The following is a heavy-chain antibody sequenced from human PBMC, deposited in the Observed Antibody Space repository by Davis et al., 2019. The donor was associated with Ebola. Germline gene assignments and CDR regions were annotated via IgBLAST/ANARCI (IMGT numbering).Heavy chain of an antibody. D-gene: IGHD2-15*01. V-gene: IGHV4-34*01. CDR3: AREMVVVVAAHRGYYYYYYMDV. CDR1: GGSFSGYY. Sequence: PSETLSLTCAVYGGSFSGYYWSWIRQPPGKGLEWIGEINHSGSTYYNPSLKSRVTISVDTSKNQFSLKLSSVTAADTAVYYCAREMVVVVAAHRGYYYYYYMDVWGKGTTVTVSS. J-gene: IGHJ6*03. CDR2: INHSGST.